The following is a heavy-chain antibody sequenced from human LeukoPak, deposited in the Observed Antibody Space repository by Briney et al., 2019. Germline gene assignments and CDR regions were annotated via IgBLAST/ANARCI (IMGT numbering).Heavy chain of an antibody. D-gene: IGHD3-22*01. CDR2: INQGGSTK. V-gene: IGHV3-7*01. CDR1: GFAFSNSW. Sequence: GGSLRLSCAVPGFAFSNSWITWVRQAPGKGLEWVANINQGGSTKNYVDSVKGRFTISRDDAKNSLYLQMSSLRAGDTAVYYCARLDSSGYLSDYWGQGTLVTVSS. J-gene: IGHJ4*02. CDR3: ARLDSSGYLSDY.